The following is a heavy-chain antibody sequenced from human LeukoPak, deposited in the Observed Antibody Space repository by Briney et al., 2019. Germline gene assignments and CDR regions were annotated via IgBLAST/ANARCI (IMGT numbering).Heavy chain of an antibody. V-gene: IGHV3-30-3*01. CDR1: GFTFSSYA. J-gene: IGHJ4*02. Sequence: GGSLRLSCAASGFTFSSYAMHWVRQAPGKGLEWVAVISYDGSNKYYADSVKGRFTISRDIAKNSLYLQMNSLRAEDTAVYYCARVDQYYDFWSGYYTGSGSPVGYWGQGTLVTVSS. D-gene: IGHD3-3*01. CDR2: ISYDGSNK. CDR3: ARVDQYYDFWSGYYTGSGSPVGY.